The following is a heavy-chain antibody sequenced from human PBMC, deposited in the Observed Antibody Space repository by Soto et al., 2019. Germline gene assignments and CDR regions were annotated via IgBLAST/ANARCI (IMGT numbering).Heavy chain of an antibody. CDR1: GGSISSGGYY. Sequence: QVQLQESGPGLVKPSQTLSLTCTVSGGSISSGGYYWSWIRQHPGKGLEWIGYIYYSGSTYYNPSLQSRVTISVDTSKNQFSLKLSSVTAADTAVYYCARGAPTYYDFWSGPSWFDPWGQGTLVTVSS. D-gene: IGHD3-3*01. CDR2: IYYSGST. CDR3: ARGAPTYYDFWSGPSWFDP. J-gene: IGHJ5*02. V-gene: IGHV4-31*03.